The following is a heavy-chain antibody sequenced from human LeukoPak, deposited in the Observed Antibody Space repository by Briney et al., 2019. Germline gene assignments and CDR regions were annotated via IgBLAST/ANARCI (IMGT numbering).Heavy chain of an antibody. D-gene: IGHD3-3*01. CDR3: ARYPTYYDFWSGRGYFDY. CDR2: ISGSGGST. Sequence: GGSLRLSCAASGFTFSSCAMSWVRQAPGKGLEWVSAISGSGGSTYYADSVKGRFTISRDNSKNTLYLQMNSLRAEDTAVYYCARYPTYYDFWSGRGYFDYWGQGTLVTVSS. V-gene: IGHV3-23*01. CDR1: GFTFSSCA. J-gene: IGHJ4*02.